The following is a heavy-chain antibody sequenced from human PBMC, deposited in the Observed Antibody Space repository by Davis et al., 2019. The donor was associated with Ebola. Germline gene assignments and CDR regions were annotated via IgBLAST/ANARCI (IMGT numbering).Heavy chain of an antibody. D-gene: IGHD2-2*01. V-gene: IGHV3-23*01. CDR2: ISGSGGST. CDR3: AKGYCSSTSCRFDP. J-gene: IGHJ5*02. CDR1: GFTFSDYY. Sequence: PGGSLRLSCAASGFTFSDYYMSWVRQAPGKGLEWVSAISGSGGSTYYADSVKGRFTISRDNSKNTLYLQMNSLRAEDTAVYYCAKGYCSSTSCRFDPWGQGTLVTVSS.